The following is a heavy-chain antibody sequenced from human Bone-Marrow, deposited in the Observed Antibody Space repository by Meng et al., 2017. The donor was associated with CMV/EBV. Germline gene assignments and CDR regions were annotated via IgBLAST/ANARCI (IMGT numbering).Heavy chain of an antibody. Sequence: ESLKISCAASGVTFSSYSMNWVRQAPGKGLEWVSSISSSSSDIYYADSVKGRFTISRDNAKNSLYLQMNSLRAEDTAVYYCARRGSGSYSVYYYGMDVWGQGTTVTVYS. V-gene: IGHV3-21*01. CDR3: ARRGSGSYSVYYYGMDV. D-gene: IGHD3-10*01. J-gene: IGHJ6*02. CDR1: GVTFSSYS. CDR2: ISSSSSDI.